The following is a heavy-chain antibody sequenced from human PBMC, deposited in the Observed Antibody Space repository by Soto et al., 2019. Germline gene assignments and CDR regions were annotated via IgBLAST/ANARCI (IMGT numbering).Heavy chain of an antibody. CDR1: GFTFSSYA. CDR2: ISYDGSNK. J-gene: IGHJ4*02. CDR3: ARGYGGTDHYDY. Sequence: QVQLVESGGGVVQPGRSLRLSCAASGFTFSSYAMHWVRQAPGKGLEWVAVISYDGSNKYYADSVKGRFTISRDNSKNTLYLQMNSRRAEDTAVYYCARGYGGTDHYDYWGQGTLVTVSS. D-gene: IGHD4-17*01. V-gene: IGHV3-30-3*01.